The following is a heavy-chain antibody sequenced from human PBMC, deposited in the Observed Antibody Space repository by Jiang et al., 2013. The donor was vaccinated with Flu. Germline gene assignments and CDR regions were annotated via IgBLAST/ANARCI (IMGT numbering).Heavy chain of an antibody. Sequence: EWMGWISAYNGNTNYAQKLQGRVTMTTDTSTSTAYMELRSLRSDDTAVYYCARDYGSAMATGYFDYWGQGTLVTVSS. D-gene: IGHD5-18*01. CDR2: ISAYNGNT. CDR3: ARDYGSAMATGYFDY. V-gene: IGHV1-18*01. J-gene: IGHJ4*02.